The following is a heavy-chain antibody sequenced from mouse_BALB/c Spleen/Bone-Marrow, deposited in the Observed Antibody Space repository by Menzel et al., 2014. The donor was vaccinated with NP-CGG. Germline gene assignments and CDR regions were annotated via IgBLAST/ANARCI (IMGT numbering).Heavy chain of an antibody. CDR1: GYTVTDYA. Sequence: QVQLKQSGAELVRPGVSVKISCKGSGYTVTDYAMHWVKQSHAKSLEWIGVISTYSGDARYNQKFKDKATMTVDKSSRTAYMELARLTSEDSAIYYCATQPGGNTGYWYFDVWGAGTTVTASS. V-gene: IGHV1-67*01. J-gene: IGHJ1*01. CDR2: ISTYSGDA. D-gene: IGHD2-1*01. CDR3: ATQPGGNTGYWYFDV.